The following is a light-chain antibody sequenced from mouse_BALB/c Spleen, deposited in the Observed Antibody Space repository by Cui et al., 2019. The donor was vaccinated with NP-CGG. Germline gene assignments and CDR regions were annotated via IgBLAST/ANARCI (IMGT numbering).Light chain of an antibody. J-gene: IGLJ1*01. CDR1: TGAVTTSSY. Sequence: QAVVFQESALPTSPGETVTLTCRSSTGAVTTSSYANWVQEKPDHLFTGLIGGTKNRAPGVPARFSGSLIGDKAALTITGAQTEDEAIYFCALWYSNHWVFGGGTKLTVL. V-gene: IGLV1*01. CDR2: GTK. CDR3: ALWYSNHWV.